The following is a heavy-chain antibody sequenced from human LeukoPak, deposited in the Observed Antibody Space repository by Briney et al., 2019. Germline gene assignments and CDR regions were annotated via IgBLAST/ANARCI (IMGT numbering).Heavy chain of an antibody. D-gene: IGHD4-17*01. CDR3: ARTWKTTVTN. CDR1: GGSINSYF. V-gene: IGHV4-59*01. Sequence: PSETLSLTCTVSGGSINSYFWTWIRQLPGRGLEWIGYISYSGSTNYNPSLKSRVTISVDTSKNQFSLTLSSVTAADTAVYYCARTWKTTVTNWGQGTLVTVSS. CDR2: ISYSGST. J-gene: IGHJ4*02.